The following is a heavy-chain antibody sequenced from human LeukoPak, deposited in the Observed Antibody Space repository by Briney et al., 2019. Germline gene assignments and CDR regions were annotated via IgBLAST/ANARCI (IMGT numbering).Heavy chain of an antibody. V-gene: IGHV1-2*02. Sequence: ASVKVSCMDSGYTFKGYYMHWMRQGPGQELEWMGWSNPNSGGTNYAQKFQGRVTMTRDTSISTAYMELSRLRSDDTAVYYCARGDYCSGGSCYLALYYWGQGTLVTVSS. CDR3: ARGDYCSGGSCYLALYY. J-gene: IGHJ4*02. D-gene: IGHD2-15*01. CDR1: GYTFKGYY. CDR2: SNPNSGGT.